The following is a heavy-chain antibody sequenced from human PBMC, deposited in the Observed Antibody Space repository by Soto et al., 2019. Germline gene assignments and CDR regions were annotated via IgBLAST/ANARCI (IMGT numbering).Heavy chain of an antibody. CDR1: GFTFSDYY. J-gene: IGHJ4*02. CDR3: ARTTLNLGELSLNYYFDY. CDR2: ISSSGSTI. Sequence: PGGSLRLSCAASGFTFSDYYMSWIRQAPGKGLEWVSYISSSGSTIYYADSVKGRFTISRDNAKNSLYLQMNSLRAEDTAVYYWARTTLNLGELSLNYYFDYWGQGTLVTVSS. V-gene: IGHV3-11*01. D-gene: IGHD3-16*02.